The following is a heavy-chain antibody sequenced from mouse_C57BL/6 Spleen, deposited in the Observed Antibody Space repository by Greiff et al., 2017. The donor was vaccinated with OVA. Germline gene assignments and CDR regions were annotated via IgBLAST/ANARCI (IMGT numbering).Heavy chain of an antibody. J-gene: IGHJ1*03. CDR1: GFSLTSYG. D-gene: IGHD1-1*01. CDR3: AKGDGITTVFDV. Sequence: QVQLQQSGPGLVQPSQSLSITCTVSGFSLTSYGVHWVRQSPGKGLEWLGVIWRGGGTDYNEAFMSRLSITKDNSKSQVFFKMNSLQADDTAIYYCAKGDGITTVFDVWGTGTTVTVSS. CDR2: IWRGGGT. V-gene: IGHV2-5*01.